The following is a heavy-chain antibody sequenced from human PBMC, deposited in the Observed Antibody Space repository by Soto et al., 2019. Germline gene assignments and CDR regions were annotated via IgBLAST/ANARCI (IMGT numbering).Heavy chain of an antibody. CDR1: GFTFSSYG. V-gene: IGHV3-30*18. CDR3: AKLAVTQYFDY. D-gene: IGHD4-17*01. CDR2: ISYDGSNK. Sequence: GGSLRLSCAASGFTFSSYGMHWVRQAPGKGLEWVAVISYDGSNKYYADSVKGRFTISRDNSKNTLYLQMDSLRAEDTAVYYCAKLAVTQYFDYWGQGTLVTVSS. J-gene: IGHJ4*02.